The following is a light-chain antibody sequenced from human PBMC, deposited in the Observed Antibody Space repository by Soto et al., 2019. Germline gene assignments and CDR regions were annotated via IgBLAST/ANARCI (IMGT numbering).Light chain of an antibody. V-gene: IGKV1-39*01. CDR3: QQSYSTPRT. CDR1: RSVTSY. CDR2: GAS. J-gene: IGKJ1*01. Sequence: DIQMTQSPSSLSASVGDRVTITCRASRSVTSYLNWYQQKPGKAPKPLIYGASSLQSGVPSRFSGSGSGTDFTLTISSLQPEDFGTYYCQQSYSTPRTFGQGTKVDI.